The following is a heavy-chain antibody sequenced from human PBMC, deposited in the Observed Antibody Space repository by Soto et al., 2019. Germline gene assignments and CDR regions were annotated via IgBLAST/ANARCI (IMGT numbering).Heavy chain of an antibody. CDR2: IYYSGST. D-gene: IGHD1-1*01. Sequence: QVQLQESGPGLVKPSQTLSLTCTVSGGSISSGDYYWSWIRQPPGKGLEWIGYIYYSGSTYYNPSLKSRVTIAGDTSKTRFSLKLSSVTAADTAVYYCARGAQTVVYYYYGMDVWGQGTTVTVSS. CDR3: ARGAQTVVYYYYGMDV. CDR1: GGSISSGDYY. V-gene: IGHV4-30-4*01. J-gene: IGHJ6*02.